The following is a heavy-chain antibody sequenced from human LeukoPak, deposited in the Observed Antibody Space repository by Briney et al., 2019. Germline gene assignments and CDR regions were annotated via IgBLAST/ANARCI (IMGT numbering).Heavy chain of an antibody. J-gene: IGHJ4*02. V-gene: IGHV1-24*01. Sequence: ASVKVSCKVSGYTLTELSMHWVRQAPGKGLEWMGGFDPEDGETIYAQKFQGRVTMTEDTSTDTAYMELSSLRSEDTAVYYCATIQWYSSSWYVYYWGQGTLVTVSS. CDR3: ATIQWYSSSWYVYY. D-gene: IGHD6-13*01. CDR1: GYTLTELS. CDR2: FDPEDGET.